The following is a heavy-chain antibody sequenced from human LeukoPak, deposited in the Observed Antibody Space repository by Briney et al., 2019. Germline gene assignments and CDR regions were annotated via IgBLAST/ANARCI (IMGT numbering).Heavy chain of an antibody. D-gene: IGHD2-15*01. CDR1: GGSISSSDYY. CDR2: IFYSGTT. CDR3: ARRSREHYCGGGSCFNFDY. V-gene: IGHV4-39*01. J-gene: IGHJ4*02. Sequence: SETLSLTCTVSGGSISSSDYYWGWIRQPPGKGLEWIGSIFYSGTTYYSPSLKSRVTISVDTSKNQFSLRLSSVTAADTAVYYCARRSREHYCGGGSCFNFDYWGQGTLVTVSS.